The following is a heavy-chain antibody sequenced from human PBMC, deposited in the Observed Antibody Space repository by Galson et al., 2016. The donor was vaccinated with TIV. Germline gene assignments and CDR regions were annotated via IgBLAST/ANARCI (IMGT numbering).Heavy chain of an antibody. CDR2: IYPADSET. J-gene: IGHJ6*03. Sequence: QSGAEVKKPGESLKISCKASGYSFATFWVGWVRQMPGQGLEWMGVIYPADSETRYSPSFQGQVTTSADKSISTAYLQWSSLKAPATAIYYCARHHDFWSGPGYFYMDVWGKGTTVSVSS. V-gene: IGHV5-51*01. CDR1: GYSFATFW. CDR3: ARHHDFWSGPGYFYMDV. D-gene: IGHD3-3*01.